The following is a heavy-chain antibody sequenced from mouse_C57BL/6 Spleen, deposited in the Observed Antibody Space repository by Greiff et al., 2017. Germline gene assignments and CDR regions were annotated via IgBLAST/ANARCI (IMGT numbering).Heavy chain of an antibody. CDR2: INPGSGGT. D-gene: IGHD2-3*01. CDR1: GYAFTNYL. CDR3: ARSGAGYFWFAY. J-gene: IGHJ3*01. V-gene: IGHV1-54*01. Sequence: VQLQQSGAELVRPGTSVKVSCKASGYAFTNYLIEWVKQRPGQGLEWIGVINPGSGGTNYNEKFKGKATLTADKSSSTAYMQLSSLTSEDSAVYFCARSGAGYFWFAYWGQGTLVTVSA.